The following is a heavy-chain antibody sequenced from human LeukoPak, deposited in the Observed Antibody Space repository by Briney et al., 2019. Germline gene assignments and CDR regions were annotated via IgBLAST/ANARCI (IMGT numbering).Heavy chain of an antibody. CDR3: ARTAICDYVRFPNDY. CDR2: ISAGGGST. Sequence: PGGSLRLSCAASGFTFSSYAMSWVRQAPGKGLEWVSAISAGGGSTYYADSVKGRFTIYRDNSKNTLYLQMNSLRAEDTALYYCARTAICDYVRFPNDYWGQGTLVTVSS. J-gene: IGHJ4*02. D-gene: IGHD4-17*01. CDR1: GFTFSSYA. V-gene: IGHV3-23*01.